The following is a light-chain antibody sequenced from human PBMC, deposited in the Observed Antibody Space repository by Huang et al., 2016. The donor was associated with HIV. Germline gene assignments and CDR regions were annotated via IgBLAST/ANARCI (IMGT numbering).Light chain of an antibody. CDR2: GAS. CDR1: QSVSSN. V-gene: IGKV3-15*01. J-gene: IGKJ2*01. Sequence: EIVMTQSPATLSVSPGERATLACGASQSVSSNLAWYQQKPGQAPRRLIYGASTRATGIPARFSGSGSGTKFTLTISSLQSEDFAVYYCQQYNNWPPEYTFGQGTKLEIK. CDR3: QQYNNWPPEYT.